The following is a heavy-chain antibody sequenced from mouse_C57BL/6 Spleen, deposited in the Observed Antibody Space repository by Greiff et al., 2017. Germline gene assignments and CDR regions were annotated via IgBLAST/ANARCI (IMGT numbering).Heavy chain of an antibody. Sequence: VQLQQSGAELVRPGASVTLSCKASGYTFTDYEMHWVKQTPVHGLEWIGAIDPETGGTDYNHKFKDKAILTSDKSSCTAYMELSRLTSEDSAVYYCTRPYGPAGPVDYWGQGTTLTVSS. V-gene: IGHV1-15*01. J-gene: IGHJ2*01. D-gene: IGHD1-2*01. CDR2: IDPETGGT. CDR3: TRPYGPAGPVDY. CDR1: GYTFTDYE.